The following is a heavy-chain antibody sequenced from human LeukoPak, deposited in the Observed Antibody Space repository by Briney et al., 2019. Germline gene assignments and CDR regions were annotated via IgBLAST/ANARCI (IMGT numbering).Heavy chain of an antibody. D-gene: IGHD1-1*01. CDR1: GFTVSSIY. CDR2: IYSDGTT. V-gene: IGHV3-53*05. J-gene: IGHJ4*02. CDR3: ARAPNWRFDH. Sequence: GGSMRLSCAASGFTVSSIYMNWVRQAPGKGLEWVSVIYSDGTTYYADSVKGRFTISRADSKNTLSLHMNSLIAEAPPGFSFARAPNWRFDHWGQGILVTV.